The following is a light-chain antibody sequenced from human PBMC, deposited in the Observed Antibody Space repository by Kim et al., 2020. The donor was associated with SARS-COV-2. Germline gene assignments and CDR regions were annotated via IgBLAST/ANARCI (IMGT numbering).Light chain of an antibody. CDR3: QQYNDWPWT. J-gene: IGKJ1*01. Sequence: EIVMTQSPATLSVSPGERVTLSCRASQSISSNLGWYQQKPGQAPRLLIYGASTRATGIPARFSGRGSGTEFTLTISSLQSEDFAVYCCQQYNDWPWTFGQGTKVDIK. CDR1: QSISSN. V-gene: IGKV3-15*01. CDR2: GAS.